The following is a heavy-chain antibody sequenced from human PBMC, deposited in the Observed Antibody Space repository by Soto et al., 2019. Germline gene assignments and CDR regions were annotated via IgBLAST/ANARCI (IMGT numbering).Heavy chain of an antibody. V-gene: IGHV4-61*01. J-gene: IGHJ4*02. Sequence: QVQLQESGPGLVKPSETLSLTCTVSDGSVSSGSYYWSWIRQTPGKGLEWIGYIYYSVSTNYNPALKSRVNITVDTSKNQFSLKLSSVTAADTAVYYCATRIAARQDLDYWGQRALVAVCS. CDR1: DGSVSSGSYY. D-gene: IGHD6-6*01. CDR3: ATRIAARQDLDY. CDR2: IYYSVST.